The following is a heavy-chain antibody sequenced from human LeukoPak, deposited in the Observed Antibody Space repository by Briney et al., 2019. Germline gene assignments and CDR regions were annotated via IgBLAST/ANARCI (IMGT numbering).Heavy chain of an antibody. CDR2: IYYSGNT. J-gene: IGHJ4*02. CDR1: SDSISGYY. D-gene: IGHD6-13*01. V-gene: IGHV4-59*08. Sequence: SETLSLTCSVSSDSISGYYWSWLRQPPGKGLEWIGYIYYSGNTYYNPSLKSRVTISLDTSKNQFSLKLSSVTAADTAVYYCARGGSSWFLFDYWGQGTLVTVSS. CDR3: ARGGSSWFLFDY.